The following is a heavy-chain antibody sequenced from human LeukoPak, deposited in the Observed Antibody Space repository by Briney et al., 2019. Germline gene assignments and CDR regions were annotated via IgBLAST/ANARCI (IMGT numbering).Heavy chain of an antibody. D-gene: IGHD3-22*01. V-gene: IGHV4-34*01. CDR1: GGSFSGYY. J-gene: IGHJ4*02. CDR3: ARGNDYYDSSGFDY. CDR2: INHSGST. Sequence: KPSETLSLTCAVYGGSFSGYYWSWIRQPPGKGLEWIREINHSGSTNYNPSLKSRVTISVDTSKNQFSLKLSSVTAADTAVYYCARGNDYYDSSGFDYWGQGTLVTVSS.